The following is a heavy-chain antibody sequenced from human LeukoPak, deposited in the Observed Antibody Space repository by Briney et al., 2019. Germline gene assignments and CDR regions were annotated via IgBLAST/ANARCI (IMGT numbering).Heavy chain of an antibody. V-gene: IGHV4-61*01. CDR2: IYYSGST. CDR1: GGSVSSGSYY. D-gene: IGHD6-13*01. CDR3: AREERNSWDRYFQH. J-gene: IGHJ1*01. Sequence: SETLSLTCTVSGGSVSSGSYYWSWIRQPPGKGLEWIGNIYYSGSTNYNPSLKSRVTISVDASKNQFSLKLSSVTAADTAVYYCAREERNSWDRYFQHWGQGTLVTVSS.